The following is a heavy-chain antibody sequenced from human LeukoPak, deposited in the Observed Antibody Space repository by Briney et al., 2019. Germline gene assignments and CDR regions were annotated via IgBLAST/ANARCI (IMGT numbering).Heavy chain of an antibody. J-gene: IGHJ4*02. CDR2: IGSSSTYI. CDR1: GFTFSSYS. D-gene: IGHD6-19*01. Sequence: GGSLRLSCAASGFTFSSYSMNWVRQAPGKGLEWVSSIGSSSTYIYYADSVKGRFTISRDNAKNSLYLQMNSLRTEDTAVYYCTREETSGWFSGDYWGQGILVTVSS. CDR3: TREETSGWFSGDY. V-gene: IGHV3-21*01.